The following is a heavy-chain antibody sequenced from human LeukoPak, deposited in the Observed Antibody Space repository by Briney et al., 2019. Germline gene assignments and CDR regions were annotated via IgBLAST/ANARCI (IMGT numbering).Heavy chain of an antibody. Sequence: GGSLRLSCAASGFTFSSYNMHWVRQVTGKGLEWVSAIGTAGDTYYPGSVKGRFTISRENAKNSLYLQMNSLRAEDTAVYYCVRERYLEIAVAGTIFDYWGQGTQVTVSS. CDR1: GFTFSSYN. CDR2: IGTAGDT. J-gene: IGHJ4*02. CDR3: VRERYLEIAVAGTIFDY. V-gene: IGHV3-13*01. D-gene: IGHD6-19*01.